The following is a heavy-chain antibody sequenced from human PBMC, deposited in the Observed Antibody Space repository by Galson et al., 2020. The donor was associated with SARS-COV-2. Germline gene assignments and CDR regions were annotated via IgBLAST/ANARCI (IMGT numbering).Heavy chain of an antibody. CDR1: GFTFNNAW. V-gene: IGHV3-15*01. D-gene: IGHD3-9*01. CDR3: TTDYDSMTGYYSIDAFDI. CDR2: IKRKTDRGTT. Sequence: GGSLRLSCAASGFTFNNAWMSWVRQYPEKGLEWLGRIKRKTDRGTTDYAAPVKGRFTISRDDSKNTLYLQMNSLKTEDTAVYYCTTDYDSMTGYYSIDAFDIWGQGTMVTVSS. J-gene: IGHJ3*02.